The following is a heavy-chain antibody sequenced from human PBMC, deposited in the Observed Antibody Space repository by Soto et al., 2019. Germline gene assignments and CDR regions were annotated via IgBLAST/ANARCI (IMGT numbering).Heavy chain of an antibody. Sequence: EVQLLESGGGLVSPGGSLRLSCAASGFTFSSYAMSWVRQAPGKGLEWLADITFRGDYTYYADSVKGRFSLSRDNSRNRLDLQMNNLKVEDTALYYCAKLGTMGVFDNWGQGTLLTVSS. J-gene: IGHJ4*02. D-gene: IGHD1-26*01. CDR2: ITFRGDYT. V-gene: IGHV3-23*01. CDR1: GFTFSSYA. CDR3: AKLGTMGVFDN.